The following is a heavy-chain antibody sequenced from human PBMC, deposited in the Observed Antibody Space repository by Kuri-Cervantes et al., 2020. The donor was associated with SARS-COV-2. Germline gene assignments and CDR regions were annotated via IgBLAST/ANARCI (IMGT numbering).Heavy chain of an antibody. CDR1: GYTFTGYY. V-gene: IGHV1-2*02. D-gene: IGHD6-19*01. J-gene: IGHJ4*02. Sequence: ASVKVSCKASGYTFTGYYMHWVRQARGQGLEWMGWINPNSGGTNYAQKFQGRVTMTRDTSISTAYMELSRLRSDDTAVYYCARASVAGTTLDYWGQGTLVTVSS. CDR3: ARASVAGTTLDY. CDR2: INPNSGGT.